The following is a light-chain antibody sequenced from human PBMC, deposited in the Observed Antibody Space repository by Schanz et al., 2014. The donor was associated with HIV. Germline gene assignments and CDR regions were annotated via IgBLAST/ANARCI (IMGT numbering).Light chain of an antibody. CDR3: QQYGSSPLT. CDR1: QSVSNNY. CDR2: GAS. J-gene: IGKJ4*01. V-gene: IGKV3-20*01. Sequence: EVVMTQSPATLSVSPGERATLSCRASQSVSNNYLAWYQQKPGQTPRVLIYGASRRATGISDRFSGSGSGTDFTLTISRTEPEDFAVYYCQQYGSSPLTFGGGTKVEIK.